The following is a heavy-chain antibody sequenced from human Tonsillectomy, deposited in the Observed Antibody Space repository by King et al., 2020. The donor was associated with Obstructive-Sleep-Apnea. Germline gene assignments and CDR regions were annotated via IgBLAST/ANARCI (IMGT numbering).Heavy chain of an antibody. CDR2: INAGNGNT. D-gene: IGHD3-10*01. CDR3: ARGMVGFGELEY. Sequence: QLVQSGAEVKKPGASVKVSCKASGYTFTSYAMHWVRQAPGQRLEWMGWINAGNGNTKYSQKFQGRVTITRDTSARTAYMELSSLRSEDTAVYYCARGMVGFGELEYWGQGTLVTVSS. CDR1: GYTFTSYA. V-gene: IGHV1-3*01. J-gene: IGHJ4*02.